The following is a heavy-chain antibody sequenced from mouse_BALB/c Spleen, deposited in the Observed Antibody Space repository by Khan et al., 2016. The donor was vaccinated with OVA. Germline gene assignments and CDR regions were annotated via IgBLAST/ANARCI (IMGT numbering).Heavy chain of an antibody. D-gene: IGHD1-1*01. J-gene: IGHJ3*01. CDR1: GYTFTSYW. CDR3: VNHGSSSAWFTY. Sequence: VQLQESGAELAKPGASVKMSCKASGYTFTSYWMHWVKQRPGQGLEWIGYINPATDYTEYKQKIKNKATLTADKSSSTAYMQLSSLTSEDSAVXYCVNHGSSSAWFTYWGQGTPVTVAA. V-gene: IGHV1-7*01. CDR2: INPATDYT.